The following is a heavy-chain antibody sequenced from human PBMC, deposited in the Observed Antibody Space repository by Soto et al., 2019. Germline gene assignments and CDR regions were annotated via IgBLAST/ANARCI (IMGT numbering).Heavy chain of an antibody. CDR2: INAGNGNT. V-gene: IGHV1-3*01. Sequence: ASVKVSCKASGYTFTSYAMHWVRQAPGQRLEWMGWINAGNGNTKYSQKFQGRVTITRDTSASTAYMELSSLRSEDTAVYYCARPESLEWLLFDYWGQGTPVIVSS. CDR3: ARPESLEWLLFDY. D-gene: IGHD3-3*01. CDR1: GYTFTSYA. J-gene: IGHJ4*02.